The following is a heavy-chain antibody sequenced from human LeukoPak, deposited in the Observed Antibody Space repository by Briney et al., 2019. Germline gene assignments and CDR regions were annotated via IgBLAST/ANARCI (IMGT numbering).Heavy chain of an antibody. CDR2: IYYSGST. CDR1: GGSITNYY. V-gene: IGHV4-59*08. Sequence: PSETLSLTCSVSGGSITNYYWSWIRQPPGRGLEWIGYIYYSGSTHYNPSLKSRVTISVDTSRNQFSLNLTSMTAADTAVYYCVRHFAPFRLGPHFDYWGQGSLVTVSS. J-gene: IGHJ4*02. CDR3: VRHFAPFRLGPHFDY. D-gene: IGHD1-26*01.